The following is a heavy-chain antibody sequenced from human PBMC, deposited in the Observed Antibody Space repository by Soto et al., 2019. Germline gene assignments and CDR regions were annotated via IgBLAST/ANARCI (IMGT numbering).Heavy chain of an antibody. Sequence: SETLSLTCAVSGFFISSGNYWGWIRKPPGKGLEWIGSIYATGTTDYNPSLKSRVMMSVDTSKKQFSLKLRSVTAADTAVYYCVRDGTKTLRDWFDPWGQGMSVTVSS. CDR1: GFFISSGNY. J-gene: IGHJ5*02. CDR2: IYATGTT. D-gene: IGHD1-1*01. V-gene: IGHV4-38-2*01. CDR3: VRDGTKTLRDWFDP.